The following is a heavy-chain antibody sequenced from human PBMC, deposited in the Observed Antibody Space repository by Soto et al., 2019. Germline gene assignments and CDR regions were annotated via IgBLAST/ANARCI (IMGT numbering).Heavy chain of an antibody. D-gene: IGHD1-26*01. Sequence: SVKVSCKASGGTFSSYTISRVRQAPGQGLEWMGRIIPILGIANYAQKFQGRVTITRDTSTSTVYMELSSLRSEDTAVYYCARDRGDYSDAFDIWGQGTMVTVSS. J-gene: IGHJ3*02. V-gene: IGHV1-69*04. CDR3: ARDRGDYSDAFDI. CDR2: IIPILGIA. CDR1: GGTFSSYT.